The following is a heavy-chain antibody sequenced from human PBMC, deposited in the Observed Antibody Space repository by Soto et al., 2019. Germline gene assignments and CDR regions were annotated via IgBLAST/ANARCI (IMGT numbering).Heavy chain of an antibody. V-gene: IGHV3-23*01. J-gene: IGHJ6*02. Sequence: GGSLRLSCAASGFTFSSYAMSWVRQAPGKGLEWVSAISGSGGSTYYADSVKGRFTISRDNSKNSLYLQMNSLRDEDTAVYYCARDSPDYDFWSGYYKDYYYYYGMDVWGQGTTVTVSS. CDR3: ARDSPDYDFWSGYYKDYYYYYGMDV. CDR2: ISGSGGST. D-gene: IGHD3-3*01. CDR1: GFTFSSYA.